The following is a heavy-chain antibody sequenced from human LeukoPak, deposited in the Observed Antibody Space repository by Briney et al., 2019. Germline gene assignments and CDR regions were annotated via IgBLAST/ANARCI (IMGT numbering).Heavy chain of an antibody. D-gene: IGHD2-21*02. CDR2: INPSGGST. V-gene: IGHV1-46*01. CDR3: ARDNNQGDSPGY. CDR1: GYTFTGYY. Sequence: GASVKVSCKASGYTFTGYYMHWVRQAPGQGLEWMGIINPSGGSTSYAQKFQGRVTMTRDTSTSTVYMELSSLRSEDTAVYYCARDNNQGDSPGYWGQGTLVTVSS. J-gene: IGHJ4*02.